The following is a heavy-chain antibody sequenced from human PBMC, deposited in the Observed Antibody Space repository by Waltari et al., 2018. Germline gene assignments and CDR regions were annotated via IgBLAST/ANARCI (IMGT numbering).Heavy chain of an antibody. CDR3: ARDLDPGAADY. CDR2: MRGRRSDI. J-gene: IGHJ4*02. Sequence: EVQLVESGGGLVKPGGSLRLSCAASGFTFSSYSMNWVRQAPGKGLEWVSCMRGRRSDIYYADSVKGRFTSSRDNAKNSLYLQMNSLRAEDTAVYFCARDLDPGAADYWGQGTLVTVSS. D-gene: IGHD1-26*01. CDR1: GFTFSSYS. V-gene: IGHV3-21*05.